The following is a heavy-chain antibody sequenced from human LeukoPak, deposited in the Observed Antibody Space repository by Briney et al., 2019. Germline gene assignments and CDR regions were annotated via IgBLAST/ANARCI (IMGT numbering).Heavy chain of an antibody. V-gene: IGHV1-2*02. D-gene: IGHD3-10*01. Sequence: GASVKVSCKASGYTFTGYYRHWVRQAPGQGLECMGWINPNSGGTNYAQKFQGRVTMTRDTSISTAYMELSRLRSDDTAVYYCARQTGTTMVRVDYWGQGTLVTVSS. CDR2: INPNSGGT. CDR1: GYTFTGYY. J-gene: IGHJ4*02. CDR3: ARQTGTTMVRVDY.